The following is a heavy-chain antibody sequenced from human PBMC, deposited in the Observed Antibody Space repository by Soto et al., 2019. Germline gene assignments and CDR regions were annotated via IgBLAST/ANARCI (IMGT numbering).Heavy chain of an antibody. CDR2: INPNSGDT. V-gene: IGHV1-2*02. CDR3: AKGGAIVAAGTRVYLYNAMDV. D-gene: IGHD1-26*01. Sequence: ASVKVSCKASGYTFTGYYVHWVRQAPGQGLEWMGWINPNSGDTYLAQRFQGRVTMNRDTSIGTAYMELRGLTSDDTAEYYCAKGGAIVAAGTRVYLYNAMDVWRQGTAVTVSS. CDR1: GYTFTGYY. J-gene: IGHJ6*02.